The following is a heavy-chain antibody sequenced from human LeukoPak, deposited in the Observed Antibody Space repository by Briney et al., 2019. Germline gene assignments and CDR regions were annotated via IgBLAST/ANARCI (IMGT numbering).Heavy chain of an antibody. V-gene: IGHV4-34*01. CDR3: ARDSRGGGYCSSTSCTLHGPIDY. D-gene: IGHD2-2*01. J-gene: IGHJ4*02. CDR2: INHSGST. Sequence: SETLSLTCAVYGGSFSGYYWSWIRQPPGKGLEWIGEINHSGSTNYNPSLKSRVTISVDTSKNQFSLKLSSVTAADTAVYYCARDSRGGGYCSSTSCTLHGPIDYWGQGTLVTVSS. CDR1: GGSFSGYY.